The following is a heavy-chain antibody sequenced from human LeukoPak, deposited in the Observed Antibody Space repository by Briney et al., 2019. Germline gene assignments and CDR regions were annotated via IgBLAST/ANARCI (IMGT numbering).Heavy chain of an antibody. CDR3: ARVGGIVVVPAANAFDI. Sequence: LRLSCAASGFTFSSNAMSWVRQAPGKGLEWIGYIYYSGSTYYNPSLKSRVAISVDTSKNQFSLKLSSVTAADTAVYYCARVGGIVVVPAANAFDIWGQGTMVTVSS. CDR1: GFTFSSNA. V-gene: IGHV4-31*02. J-gene: IGHJ3*02. CDR2: IYYSGST. D-gene: IGHD2-2*01.